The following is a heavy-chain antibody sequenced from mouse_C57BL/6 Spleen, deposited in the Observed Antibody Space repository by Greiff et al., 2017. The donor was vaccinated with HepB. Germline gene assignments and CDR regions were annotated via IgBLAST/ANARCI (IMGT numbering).Heavy chain of an antibody. CDR1: GYSFTGYF. Sequence: VQLKESGPELVKPGDSVKISCKASGYSFTGYFMNWVMQSHGKSLEWIGRINPYNGDTFYNQKFKGKSTLTVDKSSSTAHMELRSLTSEDSAVYYCARSYYYGSSYGFAYWGQGTLVTVSA. J-gene: IGHJ3*01. V-gene: IGHV1-20*01. CDR2: INPYNGDT. D-gene: IGHD1-1*01. CDR3: ARSYYYGSSYGFAY.